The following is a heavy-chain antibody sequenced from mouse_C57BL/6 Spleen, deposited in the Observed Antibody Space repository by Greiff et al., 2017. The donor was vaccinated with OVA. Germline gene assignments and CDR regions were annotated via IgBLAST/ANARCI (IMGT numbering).Heavy chain of an antibody. CDR3: ARNYYGSRYYAMDY. D-gene: IGHD1-1*01. V-gene: IGHV1-75*01. J-gene: IGHJ4*01. CDR1: GYTFTDYY. Sequence: LVESGPELVKPGASVKISCKASGYTFTDYYINWVKQRPGQGLEWIGWIFPGSGSTYYNEKFKGKATLTVDKSSSTAYMLLSSLTSEDSAVYFCARNYYGSRYYAMDYWGQGTSVTVSS. CDR2: IFPGSGST.